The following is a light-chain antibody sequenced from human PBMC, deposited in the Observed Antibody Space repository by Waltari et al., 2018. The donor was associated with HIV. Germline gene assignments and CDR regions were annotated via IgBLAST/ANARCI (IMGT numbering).Light chain of an antibody. CDR2: SNI. CDR1: SSNIGSNY. V-gene: IGLV1-47*01. Sequence: QSVLTQPPSASGTPGQRVTISCSGSSSNIGSNYVYWYQQIPGTAPKLLIYSNIQRATGRPDRFSASKSWTTASLAIVGLRSEDKADYYCASWDDRLSAWVFGGGTKLTVL. CDR3: ASWDDRLSAWV. J-gene: IGLJ3*02.